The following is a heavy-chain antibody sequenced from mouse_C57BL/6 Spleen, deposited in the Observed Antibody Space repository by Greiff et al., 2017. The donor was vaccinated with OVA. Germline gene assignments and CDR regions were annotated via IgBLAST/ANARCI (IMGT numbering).Heavy chain of an antibody. V-gene: IGHV1-74*01. CDR2: IHPSDSDT. J-gene: IGHJ2*01. CDR3: AIADGYYSYFDY. CDR1: GYTFTSYW. Sequence: QVQLQQPGAELVKPGASVKVSCKASGYTFTSYWMHWVKQRPGQGLEWIGRIHPSDSDTNYNQKFKGKATLTVDKSSSKAYMQLRSLTSEDSAVYYCAIADGYYSYFDYWGQGTTLTVSS. D-gene: IGHD2-3*01.